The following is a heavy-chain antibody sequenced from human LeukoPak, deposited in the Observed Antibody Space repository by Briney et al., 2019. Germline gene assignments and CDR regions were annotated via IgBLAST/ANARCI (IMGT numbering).Heavy chain of an antibody. Sequence: PSETLSLTCTVSGGSISSYYWSWIRQPPGKGLEWIGYIYYSGSTNYNPSLKSRVTISVDTSKNQFSLKLSSVTAADTAAYYCARVGEWLQWGQGTLVTVSS. V-gene: IGHV4-59*01. CDR1: GGSISSYY. D-gene: IGHD5-24*01. CDR2: IYYSGST. J-gene: IGHJ4*02. CDR3: ARVGEWLQ.